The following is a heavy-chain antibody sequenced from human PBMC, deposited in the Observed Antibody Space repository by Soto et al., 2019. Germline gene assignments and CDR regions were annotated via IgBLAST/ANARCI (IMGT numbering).Heavy chain of an antibody. CDR1: GFSLSTSGVG. J-gene: IGHJ6*02. D-gene: IGHD3-16*01. V-gene: IGHV2-5*02. Sequence: SGPTLVKPSQTLTLTCTFSGFSLSTSGVGVGWIRQPPGKALEWLALIYWDDDKRYSPSLKSRLTITKDTSKNQVVLTMTNMDPVDTATYYCAHQTLIHYYYGMDVWGQGTTVTVSS. CDR3: AHQTLIHYYYGMDV. CDR2: IYWDDDK.